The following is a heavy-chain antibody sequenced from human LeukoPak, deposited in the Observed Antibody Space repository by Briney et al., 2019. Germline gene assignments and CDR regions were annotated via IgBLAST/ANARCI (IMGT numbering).Heavy chain of an antibody. D-gene: IGHD3-3*01. CDR1: GYTFTGYY. V-gene: IGHV1-2*02. CDR2: INPNSGGT. J-gene: IGHJ4*02. CDR3: ARSGGTSGPELDY. Sequence: ASVKVSCKASGYTFTGYYMHWVRQAPGQGLEWMGWINPNSGGTNYAQEFQGRVTMTRDTSISTAYMELSRVTSDDTAVYYCARSGGTSGPELDYWGQGTLVTVSS.